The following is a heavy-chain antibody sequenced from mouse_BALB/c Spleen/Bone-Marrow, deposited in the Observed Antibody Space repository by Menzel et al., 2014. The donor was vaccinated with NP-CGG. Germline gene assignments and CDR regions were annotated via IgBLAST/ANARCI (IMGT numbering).Heavy chain of an antibody. D-gene: IGHD1-1*01. V-gene: IGHV5-17*02. CDR3: ARSGITTGSYWYFDI. Sequence: EVQLQQSGGGLVQPGGSRKLSCAASGFTFSGFGMHWVRQAPEKGLEWVAYISRGSSTIYYADTVKGRFTISRDNPKNTLFLQMTSLRSEDTAMYYCARSGITTGSYWYFDIWGAGTTVTVSS. CDR2: ISRGSSTI. J-gene: IGHJ1*01. CDR1: GFTFSGFG.